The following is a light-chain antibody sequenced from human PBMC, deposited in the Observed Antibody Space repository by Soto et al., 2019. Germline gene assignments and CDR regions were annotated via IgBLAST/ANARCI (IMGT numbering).Light chain of an antibody. CDR3: QQYGSSLIT. Sequence: EIVLTQSPGTLSLSPGERATLSCRASQSVSSNYLAWYQQIPGQAPRLLIYSTSSRATGIPDRFSGSGSGTDFTLTISRLEPEDFAVYYCQQYGSSLITFGQGTRLEIK. V-gene: IGKV3-20*01. CDR2: STS. CDR1: QSVSSNY. J-gene: IGKJ5*01.